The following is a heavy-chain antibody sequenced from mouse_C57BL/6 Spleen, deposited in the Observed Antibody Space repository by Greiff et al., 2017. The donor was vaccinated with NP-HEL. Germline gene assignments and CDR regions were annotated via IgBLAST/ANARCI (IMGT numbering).Heavy chain of an antibody. Sequence: VQLQQSGAELARPGASVKLSCKASGYTFTSYGISWVKQRTGQGLEWIGEIYPRSGNTYYNEKFKGKATLTADKSSSTAYMELRSLTSEDSAVYFCARKGASGYGSRYVEMDYWGQGTTLTVSS. V-gene: IGHV1-81*01. CDR2: IYPRSGNT. CDR3: ARKGASGYGSRYVEMDY. J-gene: IGHJ2*01. CDR1: GYTFTSYG. D-gene: IGHD1-1*01.